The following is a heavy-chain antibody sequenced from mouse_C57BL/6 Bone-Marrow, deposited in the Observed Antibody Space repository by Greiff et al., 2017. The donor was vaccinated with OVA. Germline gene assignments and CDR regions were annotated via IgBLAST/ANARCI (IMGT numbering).Heavy chain of an antibody. J-gene: IGHJ3*01. V-gene: IGHV1-26*01. Sequence: VQLQQSGPELVKPGASVKISCKASGYTFTDYYMNWVKQSHGKSLEWIGDINPNNGGTSYNQKFKGKATLTVDKSSSTAYMELRSLTSEDSAVYYCARREFPGFAYWGQGTLVTVSA. CDR2: INPNNGGT. CDR3: ARREFPGFAY. CDR1: GYTFTDYY.